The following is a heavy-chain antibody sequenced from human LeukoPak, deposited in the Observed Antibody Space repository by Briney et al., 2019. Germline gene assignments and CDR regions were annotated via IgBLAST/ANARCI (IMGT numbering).Heavy chain of an antibody. J-gene: IGHJ3*02. CDR2: INHSGST. CDR1: GGSISSSSYY. V-gene: IGHV4-39*07. CDR3: ARRDYFRWLQFRGGAFDI. D-gene: IGHD5-24*01. Sequence: SETLSLTCTVSGGSISSSSYYWSWIRQPPGKGLEWIGEINHSGSTDYNPSLKRRVTISVDTSKNQFSLKLSSVTAADTAVYYCARRDYFRWLQFRGGAFDIWGQGTMVTVSS.